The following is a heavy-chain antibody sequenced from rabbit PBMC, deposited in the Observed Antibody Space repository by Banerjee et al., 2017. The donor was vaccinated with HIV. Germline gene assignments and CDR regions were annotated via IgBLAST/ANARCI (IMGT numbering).Heavy chain of an antibody. CDR1: GFSFSNKYV. V-gene: IGHV1S45*01. Sequence: QEQLEESGGDLVKPEGSLTLTCTASGFSFSNKYVMCWVRQAPGKGLEWIGCIYTNGGSTWYASCVNGRFTISKTSSTVDLQMTSLTAADTATYFCARSNDWGLEYCHVWGQGTLVT. J-gene: IGHJ3*01. CDR3: ARSNDWGLEYCHV. D-gene: IGHD4-1*01. CDR2: IYTNGGST.